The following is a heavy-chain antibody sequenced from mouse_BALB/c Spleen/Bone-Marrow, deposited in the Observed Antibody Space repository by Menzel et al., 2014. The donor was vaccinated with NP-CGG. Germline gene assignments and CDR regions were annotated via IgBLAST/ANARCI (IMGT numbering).Heavy chain of an antibody. V-gene: IGHV14-4*02. CDR1: GFNIKDFY. Sequence: EVMLVESGAELVRSGASVKLSCTGSGFNIKDFYMHWVKQRPEQGLEWIGWIDPENGDTEYAPKFQGKATLTADTSSNTASLQLNSLTPEDTAVYYCNADTRAMDYWGQGTSVTVSS. CDR2: IDPENGDT. CDR3: NADTRAMDY. J-gene: IGHJ4*01.